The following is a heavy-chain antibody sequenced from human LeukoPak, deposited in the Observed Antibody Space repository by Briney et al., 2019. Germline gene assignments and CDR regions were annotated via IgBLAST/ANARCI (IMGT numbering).Heavy chain of an antibody. D-gene: IGHD3-10*01. V-gene: IGHV4-34*01. CDR1: GGSFSGYY. Sequence: SETLSLTCAVYGGSFSGYYWSWIRQPPGKGLEWIGEITHSDSTNYNSSLKSRVTISVDTSKNQFSLKLSSVTAADTAVYYCARGQDFRVRGVTRTLYYYMDVWGKGTTITVSS. CDR3: ARGQDFRVRGVTRTLYYYMDV. J-gene: IGHJ6*03. CDR2: ITHSDST.